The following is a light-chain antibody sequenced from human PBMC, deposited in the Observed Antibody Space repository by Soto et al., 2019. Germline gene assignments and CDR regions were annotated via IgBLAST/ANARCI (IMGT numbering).Light chain of an antibody. J-gene: IGLJ3*02. CDR1: SSDVGSYNL. Sequence: QSALTQPASVSGSPGQSITISCTGTSSDVGSYNLVSWYQQLPGKAPKLIIYEVNERPSGISDRFSGSKSGNTASLTISGLQGEDEADYYCCSYCGSSMLLFGGGTKRTVL. V-gene: IGLV2-23*02. CDR2: EVN. CDR3: CSYCGSSMLL.